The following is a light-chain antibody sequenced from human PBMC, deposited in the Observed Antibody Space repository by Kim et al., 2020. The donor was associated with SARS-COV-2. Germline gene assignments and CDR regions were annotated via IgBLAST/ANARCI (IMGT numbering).Light chain of an antibody. J-gene: IGLJ3*02. V-gene: IGLV3-25*03. CDR1: ALPKQY. Sequence: PGQTARITCSGDALPKQYAYWYQQKPGQAPVLVIYKDSERPSGIPERFSGSSSGTTVTLTISGVQAEDEADYYCQSADSSGTCEVFGGGTKVTVL. CDR2: KDS. CDR3: QSADSSGTCEV.